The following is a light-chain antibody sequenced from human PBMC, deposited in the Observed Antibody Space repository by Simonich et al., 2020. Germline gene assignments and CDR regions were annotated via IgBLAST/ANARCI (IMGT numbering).Light chain of an antibody. CDR1: SGSIASNY. J-gene: IGLJ3*02. Sequence: NFMLTQPHSVSESPGKTVTISCTRSSGSIASNYVQWYQQRPGSSPTTVIYADNHEPSGVPDRFSGSIDSSSNSASLTISGLKTEDEADYYCQSYDSSNQVFGGGTKLTVL. CDR2: ADN. CDR3: QSYDSSNQV. V-gene: IGLV6-57*01.